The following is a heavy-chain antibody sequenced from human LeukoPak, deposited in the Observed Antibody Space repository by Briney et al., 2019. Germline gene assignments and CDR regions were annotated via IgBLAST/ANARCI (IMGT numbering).Heavy chain of an antibody. J-gene: IGHJ4*02. D-gene: IGHD3-10*01. CDR3: ARRSVDYGSGGHDY. Sequence: PGGSLRLSCAASGFTVSSNYMSWVRQAPGKGLEWVSVIYSGGSTYYADSVKGRFTISRHNSKNTLYLQMNSLRAEDTAVYYCARRSVDYGSGGHDYWGQGTLVTVSS. CDR2: IYSGGST. CDR1: GFTVSSNY. V-gene: IGHV3-53*04.